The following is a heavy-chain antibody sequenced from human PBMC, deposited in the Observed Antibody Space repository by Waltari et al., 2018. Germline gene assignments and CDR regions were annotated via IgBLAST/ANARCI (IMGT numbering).Heavy chain of an antibody. J-gene: IGHJ3*02. V-gene: IGHV4-59*01. Sequence: QVQLQESGPGLVKPSETLSLTCTVSGGSISSYYWSWIRQPPGKGLEWIGYIYYSGSANYNPSLKSRVTISVDTSKNQFSLKLSSVTAADTAVYYCARGNSGWYRGDAFDIWGQGTMVTVSS. CDR2: IYYSGSA. CDR1: GGSISSYY. D-gene: IGHD6-19*01. CDR3: ARGNSGWYRGDAFDI.